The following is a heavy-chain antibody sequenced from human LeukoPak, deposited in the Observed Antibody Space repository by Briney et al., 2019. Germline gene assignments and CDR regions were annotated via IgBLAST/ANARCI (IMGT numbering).Heavy chain of an antibody. CDR2: ISGSGGST. V-gene: IGHV3-23*01. J-gene: IGHJ4*02. Sequence: GGSLRLSCVASGFTFDDYGMSWVRQAPGKGLEWVSGISGSGGSTYYADSVKGRFTISRDNSKNTLYLQMKSLRAEDTAVYYCAKDPTDFDSSGQTYFDYWGQGTLVTVSS. CDR3: AKDPTDFDSSGQTYFDY. CDR1: GFTFDDYG. D-gene: IGHD3-22*01.